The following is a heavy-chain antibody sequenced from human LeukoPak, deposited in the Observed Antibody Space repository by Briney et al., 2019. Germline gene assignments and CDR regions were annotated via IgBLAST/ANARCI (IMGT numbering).Heavy chain of an antibody. CDR1: SGSISRYY. CDR3: ASLGYCSSTSCYDY. J-gene: IGHJ4*02. V-gene: IGHV4-59*01. D-gene: IGHD2-2*01. Sequence: SETLSLTCTVSSGSISRYYWSWIRQPPGKGLDWIGYIYYTGSTYYNPSLKSRVTISVDTSKNQFSLKLSSVTAADTAVYYCASLGYCSSTSCYDYWGQGTLVTVSS. CDR2: IYYTGST.